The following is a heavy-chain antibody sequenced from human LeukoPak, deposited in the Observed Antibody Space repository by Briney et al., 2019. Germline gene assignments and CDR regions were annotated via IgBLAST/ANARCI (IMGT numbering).Heavy chain of an antibody. J-gene: IGHJ6*02. CDR1: GFTFNAYS. D-gene: IGHD4-17*01. CDR2: ISSGGAYI. Sequence: GGSLRLSCAASGFTFNAYSMNWVRQAPGKGLEWVSSISSGGAYICYADSVKGRFTISRDNGKNSLYLQMDSLRAEDTAIYYCAKAPVTIYYYYYGMDVWGQGTTVTVSS. CDR3: AKAPVTIYYYYYGMDV. V-gene: IGHV3-21*04.